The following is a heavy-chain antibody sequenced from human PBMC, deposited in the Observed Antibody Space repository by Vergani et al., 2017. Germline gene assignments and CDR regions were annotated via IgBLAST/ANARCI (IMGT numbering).Heavy chain of an antibody. CDR1: GGTFSSYA. Sequence: QVQLVQSGAEVKKPGSSVKVSCKASGGTFSSYAISWVRQAPGQGLEWMGWINPNSGGTNYAQKFQGRVTMTRDTSISTAYMELSRLRSDDTAVYYCALSGEGSPNFDYWGQGTLVTVSS. CDR3: ALSGEGSPNFDY. J-gene: IGHJ4*02. D-gene: IGHD1-26*01. CDR2: INPNSGGT. V-gene: IGHV1-2*02.